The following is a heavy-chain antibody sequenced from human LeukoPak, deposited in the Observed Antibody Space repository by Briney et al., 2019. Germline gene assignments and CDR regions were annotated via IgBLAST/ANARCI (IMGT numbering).Heavy chain of an antibody. CDR3: ARVRAYGSGDYAFDI. CDR2: INWNGGST. D-gene: IGHD3-10*01. J-gene: IGHJ3*02. Sequence: GGSLRLSCAASGFTFDDYGMSWVRQAPGKGLEWVSGINWNGGSTGYADSVKGRFTISRDNAKNSLYLQMNSLRAEDTALYYCARVRAYGSGDYAFDIWGQGTMVTVSS. V-gene: IGHV3-20*04. CDR1: GFTFDDYG.